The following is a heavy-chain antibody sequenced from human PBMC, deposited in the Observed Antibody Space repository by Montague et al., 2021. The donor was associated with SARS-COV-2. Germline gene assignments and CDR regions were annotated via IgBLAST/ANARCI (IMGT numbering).Heavy chain of an antibody. J-gene: IGHJ6*02. CDR3: TREGYQVLWSDYYYYGMDV. D-gene: IGHD2-2*01. Sequence: SETLSLTCAVYGGSFSGYYWSWIRQPPGKGLEWIGEINHSGSTNYIPSLKSRVTISVDTSKNQFSLKLSSVTAADTAVYYCTREGYQVLWSDYYYYGMDVWGQGTTVTVSS. CDR2: INHSGST. V-gene: IGHV4-34*01. CDR1: GGSFSGYY.